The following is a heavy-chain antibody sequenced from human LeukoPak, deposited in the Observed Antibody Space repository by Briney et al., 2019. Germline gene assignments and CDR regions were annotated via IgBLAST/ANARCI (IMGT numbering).Heavy chain of an antibody. CDR1: GGSISSGGYS. CDR2: IYHSGST. V-gene: IGHV4-30-2*01. Sequence: SQTLSLTCAVSGGSISSGGYSWSWIRQPPGNGLEWIGYIYHSGSTYYHPSLKSRVTISVDRSKNQFSLKLSSVTAADTAVYYCARGDDSSGYVYFQHWGQGTLVTVSS. D-gene: IGHD3-22*01. J-gene: IGHJ1*01. CDR3: ARGDDSSGYVYFQH.